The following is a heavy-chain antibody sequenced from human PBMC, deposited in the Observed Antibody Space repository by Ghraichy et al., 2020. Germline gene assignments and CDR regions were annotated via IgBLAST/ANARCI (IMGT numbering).Heavy chain of an antibody. D-gene: IGHD4-17*01. Sequence: GGSLRLSCAASGFTFDDYAMHWVRQAPGKGLEWVSGISWNSGSIGYADSVKGRFTISRDNAKNSLYLQMNSLRAEDTALYYCAKGLTVTTFFDYWGQGTLVTVSS. V-gene: IGHV3-9*01. CDR3: AKGLTVTTFFDY. CDR2: ISWNSGSI. CDR1: GFTFDDYA. J-gene: IGHJ4*02.